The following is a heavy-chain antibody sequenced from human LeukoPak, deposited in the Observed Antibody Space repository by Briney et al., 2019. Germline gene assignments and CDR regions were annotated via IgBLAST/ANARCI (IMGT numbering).Heavy chain of an antibody. J-gene: IGHJ4*02. CDR2: ISYSGST. D-gene: IGHD3-22*01. V-gene: IGHV4-59*01. Sequence: PSETLSLTCIVSGGSISNSYWSWIRQPPGKGLEWIGSISYSGSTNYSPSLTSRVTISVDTSKNRFSLRLSSVTAADTAVYYCARTANYYGSGGYFHFDYWGQGTLVSVSS. CDR3: ARTANYYGSGGYFHFDY. CDR1: GGSISNSY.